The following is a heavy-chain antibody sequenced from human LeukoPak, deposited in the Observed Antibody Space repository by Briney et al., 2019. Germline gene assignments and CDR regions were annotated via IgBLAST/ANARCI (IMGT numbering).Heavy chain of an antibody. Sequence: GGSLRLSCAASGFTFSDFYMSWIRQVPGKGLEFVSFISTNGVTVRYADSVKGRFTIARDNTKNSFYLQMHNLTVEDTAMYTCARHRSGYPILFDYWGQGTLVTVSS. CDR2: ISTNGVTV. CDR3: ARHRSGYPILFDY. CDR1: GFTFSDFY. V-gene: IGHV3-11*04. J-gene: IGHJ4*02. D-gene: IGHD6-19*01.